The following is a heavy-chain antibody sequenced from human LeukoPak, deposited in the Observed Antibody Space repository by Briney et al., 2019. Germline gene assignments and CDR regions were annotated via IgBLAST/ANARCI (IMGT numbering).Heavy chain of an antibody. Sequence: GGLRLSCAASGFTFSSYAMSWVRQAPGKGLEWVSAISGSGGSTYYADSVKGRFTISRDNSKNTLYLQMNSLRAEDTAVYYCAKDKRSITIFGVVITYFDYWGQGTLVTVSS. J-gene: IGHJ4*02. CDR3: AKDKRSITIFGVVITYFDY. D-gene: IGHD3-3*01. CDR1: GFTFSSYA. V-gene: IGHV3-23*01. CDR2: ISGSGGST.